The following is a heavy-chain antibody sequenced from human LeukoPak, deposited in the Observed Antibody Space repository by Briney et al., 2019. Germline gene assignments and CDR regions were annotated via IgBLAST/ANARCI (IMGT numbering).Heavy chain of an antibody. CDR1: GGSFSGYY. J-gene: IGHJ4*02. CDR2: INHSGST. D-gene: IGHD3-3*01. CDR3: ARVSRRRIFVPPKGPHFDY. V-gene: IGHV4-34*01. Sequence: PSETLSLTCAVYGGSFSGYYWSWIRQPPGKGLEWIGEINHSGSTNYNPSLKNRFTISVATSKKQFSLKLSSVTAADTAVYYCARVSRRRIFVPPKGPHFDYWGQGTLVTVSS.